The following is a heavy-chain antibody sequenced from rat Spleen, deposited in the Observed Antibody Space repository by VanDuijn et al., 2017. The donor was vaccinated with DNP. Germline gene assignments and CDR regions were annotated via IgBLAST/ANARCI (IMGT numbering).Heavy chain of an antibody. Sequence: EVQLQESGPGLVKPSQSLSLTCSVTGYSITSNHKWNWIRKFPGNKLEWMGYINSAGSTNYNPSLKSRISITRDTSKNQFFLQVNSVTTEDTATYYCATEALDYWGQGVMVTVSS. J-gene: IGHJ2*01. CDR1: GYSITSNHK. CDR3: ATEALDY. V-gene: IGHV3-3*01. CDR2: INSAGST.